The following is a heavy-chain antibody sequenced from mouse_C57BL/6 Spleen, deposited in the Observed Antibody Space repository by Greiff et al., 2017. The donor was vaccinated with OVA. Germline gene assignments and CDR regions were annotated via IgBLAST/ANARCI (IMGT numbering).Heavy chain of an antibody. CDR2: LTYDGSN. CDR1: GYSITSGTY. V-gene: IGHV3-6*01. D-gene: IGHD1-1*01. CDR3: AREEDYYGSSGFDYAMDY. J-gene: IGHJ4*01. Sequence: EVKLMESGPGLVKPSQSLSLTCSVTGYSITSGTYRNWNRQSPGNKLEWMGFLTYDGSNNYNPSFKNRISFTPDTSKNQFFLKLNSVTTEDTAAYYCAREEDYYGSSGFDYAMDYWGQGTSVTVSS.